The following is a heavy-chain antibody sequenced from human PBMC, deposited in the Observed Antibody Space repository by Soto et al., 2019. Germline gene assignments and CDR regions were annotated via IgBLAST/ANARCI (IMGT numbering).Heavy chain of an antibody. J-gene: IGHJ4*02. CDR2: ISGSGGST. D-gene: IGHD2-15*01. V-gene: IGHV3-23*01. CDR3: AKDRYCSGGSCYPLINFGSLGPY. Sequence: EVQLLESGGGLVQPGGFLRLSCAASGFTFSSYAMSWVRQAPGKGLEWVSAISGSGGSTYYADSVKGRFTISRDNSKNTLYLQMNSLRAEDTAVYYCAKDRYCSGGSCYPLINFGSLGPYWGQGTLVTVSS. CDR1: GFTFSSYA.